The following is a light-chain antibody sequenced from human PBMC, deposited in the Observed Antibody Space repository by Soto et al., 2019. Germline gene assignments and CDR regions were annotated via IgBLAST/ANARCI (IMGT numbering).Light chain of an antibody. CDR1: SSDVGGYNY. CDR2: EVS. V-gene: IGLV2-8*01. J-gene: IGLJ2*01. Sequence: QSALTQPPSASGSPGQSVTISCTGTSSDVGGYNYVSWYQQHPGKAPKLMIYEVSNRPSGVPDRFSGSKSGNTASLTVSGLQAEDEADYYCSSYAGSNNFVVFGGGTKLTAL. CDR3: SSYAGSNNFVV.